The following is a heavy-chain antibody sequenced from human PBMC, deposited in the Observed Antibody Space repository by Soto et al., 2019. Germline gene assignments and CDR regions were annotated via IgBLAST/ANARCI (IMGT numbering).Heavy chain of an antibody. J-gene: IGHJ3*02. D-gene: IGHD3-22*01. CDR3: ARALPSEGTMIVVVMNDAFDI. CDR1: GGSISSGGYY. Sequence: SETLSLTCTVSGGSISSGGYYWSWIRQHPGKGLEWIGYIYYSGSTYYNPSLKSRVTISVDTSKNQFSLKLSSVTAADTAVYYCARALPSEGTMIVVVMNDAFDIWGQGTMVTVSS. V-gene: IGHV4-31*03. CDR2: IYYSGST.